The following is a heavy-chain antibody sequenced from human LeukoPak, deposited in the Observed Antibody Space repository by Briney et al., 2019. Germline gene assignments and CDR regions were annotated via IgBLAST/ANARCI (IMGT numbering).Heavy chain of an antibody. CDR1: GFTFSSYS. CDR2: ISSSSSYI. D-gene: IGHD5-12*01. Sequence: PGGSLRLSCAASGFTFSSYSMNWVRQAPGKGLEWVSSISSSSSYIYYADSVKGRFTISRDNAKNSLYLQMNSLRAEDTAVYYCAREVSGYDGVIDYWGQGTLVTVSS. V-gene: IGHV3-21*01. CDR3: AREVSGYDGVIDY. J-gene: IGHJ4*02.